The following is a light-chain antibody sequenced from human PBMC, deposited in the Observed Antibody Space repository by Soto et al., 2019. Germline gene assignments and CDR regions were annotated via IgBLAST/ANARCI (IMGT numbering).Light chain of an antibody. CDR1: SSSSSW. V-gene: IGKV1-5*01. CDR3: QQYDNCPGT. CDR2: DAS. Sequence: DIQVPQSPSSLPASVPASLTITCRSSSSSSSWLAWYQQKPGQAPKLLIYDASSMASGVPSRFSGSGSGTNFTLTISSLEPEDFAVYYCQQYDNCPGTFGQGTKVDIK. J-gene: IGKJ1*01.